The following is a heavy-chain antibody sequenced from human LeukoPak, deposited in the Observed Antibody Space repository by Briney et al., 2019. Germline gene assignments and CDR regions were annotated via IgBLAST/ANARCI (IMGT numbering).Heavy chain of an antibody. J-gene: IGHJ4*02. CDR1: GYTLTELS. CDR2: INSNSGDR. D-gene: IGHD4/OR15-4a*01. V-gene: IGHV1-2*02. CDR3: VRDGVMVGTSGSRYDY. Sequence: ASVKVSCKVSGYTLTELSMHWVRQAPGKGLEWMGWINSNSGDRKYAQRFQGRVTMTRDTSISTVYMELSGLRYDDTAAYYCVRDGVMVGTSGSRYDYWGQGTLVTVSS.